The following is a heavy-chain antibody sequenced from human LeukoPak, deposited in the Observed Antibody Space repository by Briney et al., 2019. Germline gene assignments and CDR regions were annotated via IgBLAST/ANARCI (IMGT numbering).Heavy chain of an antibody. CDR1: GGSFSGYY. CDR2: INHSGST. D-gene: IGHD6-13*01. Sequence: PSETLSLTCAVYGGSFSGYYWSWIRQPPGKGLEWIGEINHSGSTNYNPSLKSRVTISVDTSKNQFSLKLSSVTAADTAVYYCARGRDSNQPFDYWGQGTLVTVSS. V-gene: IGHV4-34*01. J-gene: IGHJ4*02. CDR3: ARGRDSNQPFDY.